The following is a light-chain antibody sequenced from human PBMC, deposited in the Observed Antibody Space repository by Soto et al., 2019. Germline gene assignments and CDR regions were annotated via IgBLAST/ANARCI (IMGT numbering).Light chain of an antibody. CDR1: QSLEYSVGNTN. CDR3: MQGTHWPRT. Sequence: DVVMPQSPLSLPVTLGQPASISCRSSQSLEYSVGNTNLNWFPQRPGQSTRRLIYKVSNRDSGVPDRFSGSGSGTDFTLRISRVEAEDVGVYYCMQGTHWPRTFGQGTKLEIK. V-gene: IGKV2-30*01. J-gene: IGKJ2*02. CDR2: KVS.